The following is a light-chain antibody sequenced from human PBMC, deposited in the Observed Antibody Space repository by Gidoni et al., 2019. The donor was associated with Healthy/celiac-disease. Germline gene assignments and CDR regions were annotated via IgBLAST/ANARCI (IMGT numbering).Light chain of an antibody. CDR3: QQYNNWPPWT. CDR2: GAS. CDR1: QSVSSN. Sequence: ERVMTQSPATLSVSPGERATLSCRASQSVSSNLALYQQKPGQAPRLLIYGASTRATGIPARFSGSGSGTEFTLTISSLQSEDFAVYYCQQYNNWPPWTFGQGTKVEIK. J-gene: IGKJ1*01. V-gene: IGKV3-15*01.